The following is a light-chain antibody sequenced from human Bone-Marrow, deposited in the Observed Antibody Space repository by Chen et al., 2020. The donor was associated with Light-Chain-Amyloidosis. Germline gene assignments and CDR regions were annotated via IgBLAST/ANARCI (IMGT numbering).Light chain of an antibody. J-gene: IGLJ3*02. CDR3: QSYQGSSQGV. Sequence: NFMLTQPHSVSESPGKTVIISCNRSSGSIATNYVQWYQHRPGSSPTTVIYEDDQRPSGVPDRFSGSIDRSSNSASLTISGLKTEDEADYYCQSYQGSSQGVFGGGTKLTVL. V-gene: IGLV6-57*01. CDR2: EDD. CDR1: SGSIATNY.